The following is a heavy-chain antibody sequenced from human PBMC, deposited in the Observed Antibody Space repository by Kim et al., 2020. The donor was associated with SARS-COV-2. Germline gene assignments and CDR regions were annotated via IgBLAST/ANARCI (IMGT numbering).Heavy chain of an antibody. J-gene: IGHJ2*01. Sequence: GGSLRLSCAASGFTFSSYAMHWVRQAPGKGLEWVAVISYDGSNKYYADSVKGRFTISRDNSKNTLYLQMNSLRAEDTAVYYCARAHGDYEGYWYFDLWGRGTLVTVSS. V-gene: IGHV3-30*04. CDR3: ARAHGDYEGYWYFDL. D-gene: IGHD4-17*01. CDR2: ISYDGSNK. CDR1: GFTFSSYA.